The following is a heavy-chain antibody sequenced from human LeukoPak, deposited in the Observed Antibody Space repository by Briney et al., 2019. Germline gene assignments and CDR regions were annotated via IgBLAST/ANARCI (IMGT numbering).Heavy chain of an antibody. V-gene: IGHV4-59*01. CDR1: GVSISSYY. CDR2: IYYSGST. CDR3: AREIPDILTGYRKYYYMDV. Sequence: PSETLSLTCTVSGVSISSYYWSWIRQPPGKGLEWVGFIYYSGSTHYNPSLKSRVTISVDTSKNQFSLKLSSVTAADTAVYYCAREIPDILTGYRKYYYMDVWGKGTTVTISS. J-gene: IGHJ6*03. D-gene: IGHD3-9*01.